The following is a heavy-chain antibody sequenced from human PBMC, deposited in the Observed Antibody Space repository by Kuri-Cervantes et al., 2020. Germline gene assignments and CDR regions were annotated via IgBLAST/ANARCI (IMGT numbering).Heavy chain of an antibody. CDR2: IKQDGSEE. D-gene: IGHD6-19*01. Sequence: GGSLRLSCAASGLTSSSYWMSWVRQAPGKGLEWVANIKQDGSEEYYVDSVKGRFTISRDDVKNSLYLQMNSLRAEDTAVYYCARGSIDWYTYYFDFWGQGTLVTVSS. J-gene: IGHJ4*02. CDR1: GLTSSSYW. CDR3: ARGSIDWYTYYFDF. V-gene: IGHV3-7*01.